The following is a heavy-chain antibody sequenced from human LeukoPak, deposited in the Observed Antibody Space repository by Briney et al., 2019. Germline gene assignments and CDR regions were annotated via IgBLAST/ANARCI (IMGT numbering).Heavy chain of an antibody. CDR2: ISSSGSS. CDR3: ARDSGNSPFDY. V-gene: IGHV4-4*09. CDR1: VGSINSYY. J-gene: IGHJ4*02. Sequence: SETLSLTCTVSVGSINSYYWSWIRQPPGKGREYIGYISSSGSSNYNPSLRSRVTISVHTSKNQFSLKLSSVTAADTAVYYCARDSGNSPFDYWGQGTLVTVSS. D-gene: IGHD4-23*01.